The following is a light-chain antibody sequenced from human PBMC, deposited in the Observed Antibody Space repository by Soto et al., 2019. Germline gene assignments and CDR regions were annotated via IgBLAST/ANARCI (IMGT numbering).Light chain of an antibody. Sequence: QSALTQPRSVSGSPGQSVTISCTGTSSDVGGYNYVSWYQQHPGKAPKLMIYDVSKRPSGVPDRFSGSKSGNTASLTISGLQAEDDADYYCCSYAGSYLNSVFGTGTKVTVL. J-gene: IGLJ1*01. V-gene: IGLV2-11*01. CDR3: CSYAGSYLNSV. CDR2: DVS. CDR1: SSDVGGYNY.